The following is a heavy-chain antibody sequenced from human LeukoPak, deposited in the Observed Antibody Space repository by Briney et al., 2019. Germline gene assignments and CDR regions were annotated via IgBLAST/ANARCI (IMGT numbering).Heavy chain of an antibody. CDR3: VRCPRRARFFGSAGYFDY. D-gene: IGHD3-10*01. CDR2: ISGSGVST. CDR1: GFTFSSYA. Sequence: PGGSLRLSCAASGFTFSSYAMSWVRQAPGKGLEWVSGISGSGVSTYYADSVKGRFTISRDNSKNTLYLQMNSLRAEDTAVYYCVRCPRRARFFGSAGYFDYWGQGTLVTVSS. J-gene: IGHJ4*02. V-gene: IGHV3-23*01.